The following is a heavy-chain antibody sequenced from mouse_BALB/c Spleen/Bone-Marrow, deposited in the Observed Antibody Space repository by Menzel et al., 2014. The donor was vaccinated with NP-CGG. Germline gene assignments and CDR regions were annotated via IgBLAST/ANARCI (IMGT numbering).Heavy chain of an antibody. CDR1: GFSLTSYG. Sequence: XQXVESGPGLVAPSQSLSITCTVSGFSLTSYGVHWVRQPPGKGLEWLGVIWAGGSTNYNSALMSRLSISKDNSKSXVFLKMNSLQTDDTAMYYCARDWDWYFDVWGAGTTVTXSS. D-gene: IGHD4-1*01. V-gene: IGHV2-9*02. CDR3: ARDWDWYFDV. CDR2: IWAGGST. J-gene: IGHJ1*01.